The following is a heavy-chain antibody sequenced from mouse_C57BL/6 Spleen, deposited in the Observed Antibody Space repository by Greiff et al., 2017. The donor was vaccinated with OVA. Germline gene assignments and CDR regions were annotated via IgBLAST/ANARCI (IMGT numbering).Heavy chain of an antibody. CDR3: ARGYSNSYYFDY. Sequence: QVQLQQSGAELARPGASVKLSCKASGYTFTSYGISWVKQRTGQGLEWIGEIYPRSGNTYYNEKFKGKATLTADKSSSTAYMELRSLTSEDSAVYFCARGYSNSYYFDYWGQGTTLTVSS. CDR2: IYPRSGNT. V-gene: IGHV1-81*01. CDR1: GYTFTSYG. J-gene: IGHJ2*01. D-gene: IGHD2-5*01.